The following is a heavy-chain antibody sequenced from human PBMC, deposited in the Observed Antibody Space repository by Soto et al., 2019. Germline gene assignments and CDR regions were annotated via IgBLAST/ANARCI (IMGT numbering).Heavy chain of an antibody. Sequence: QVQLQESGPGLVEPSQTLSLTCSVSGGSISSGGFYWSWIRYLPGKGLEWIGYIYYTGSTYYNPSLKSRVTISIVTSKNQFSLKLSSVTAADTAVYYCARDRGVRGYQDYWGQGTLVTVSS. CDR3: ARDRGVRGYQDY. CDR1: GGSISSGGFY. CDR2: IYYTGST. V-gene: IGHV4-31*03. J-gene: IGHJ4*02. D-gene: IGHD3-10*01.